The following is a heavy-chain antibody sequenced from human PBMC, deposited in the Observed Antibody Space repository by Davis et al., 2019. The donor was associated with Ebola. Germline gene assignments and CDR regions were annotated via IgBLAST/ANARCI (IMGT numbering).Heavy chain of an antibody. J-gene: IGHJ6*02. CDR2: INHSGST. V-gene: IGHV4-34*01. D-gene: IGHD3-9*01. Sequence: MPSETLSLTCAVYGGSFSGYYWSWIRQPPGKGLEWIGEINHSGSTNYNPSLKSRVTISVDTSKNQSSLKLSSVTAADTAVYYCAYYDILTDGMDVWGQGTTVTVSS. CDR3: AYYDILTDGMDV. CDR1: GGSFSGYY.